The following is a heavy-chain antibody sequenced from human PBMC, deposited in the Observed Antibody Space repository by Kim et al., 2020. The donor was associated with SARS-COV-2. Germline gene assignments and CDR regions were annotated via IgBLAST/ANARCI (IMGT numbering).Heavy chain of an antibody. J-gene: IGHJ2*01. CDR3: ASSRVTNWYFDL. V-gene: IGHV3-11*04. D-gene: IGHD2-21*02. Sequence: YYADSVKGRFTISRDNAKNSLYLQMNSLRAEDTAVYYCASSRVTNWYFDLWGRGTLVTVSS.